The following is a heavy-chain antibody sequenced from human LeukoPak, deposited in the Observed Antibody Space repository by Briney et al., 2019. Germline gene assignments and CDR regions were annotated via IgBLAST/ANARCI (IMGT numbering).Heavy chain of an antibody. CDR1: GGSFSGYY. J-gene: IGHJ4*02. D-gene: IGHD4-17*01. CDR2: IYHSGST. Sequence: SETLSLTCAVYGGSFSGYYWSWIRQPPGKGLEWIGEIYHSGSTNYNPSLKSRVTISVDKSKNQFSLKLSSVTAADTAVYYCARLGGDYYYWGQGTLVTVSS. V-gene: IGHV4-34*01. CDR3: ARLGGDYYY.